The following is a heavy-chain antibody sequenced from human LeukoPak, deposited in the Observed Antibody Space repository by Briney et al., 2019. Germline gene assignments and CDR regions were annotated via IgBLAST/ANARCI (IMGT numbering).Heavy chain of an antibody. CDR2: INPHSGGT. Sequence: ASVKVSCKASGYTFSGYYIHWVRQAPGQGLEWMGWINPHSGGTEYAQKFQGRVTMTRDTSISTAYTDLGRLRSDDTAVYYCARVVYYGSGSYYENSFDYWGRGTLVTVSS. CDR3: ARVVYYGSGSYYENSFDY. V-gene: IGHV1-2*02. CDR1: GYTFSGYY. D-gene: IGHD3-10*01. J-gene: IGHJ4*02.